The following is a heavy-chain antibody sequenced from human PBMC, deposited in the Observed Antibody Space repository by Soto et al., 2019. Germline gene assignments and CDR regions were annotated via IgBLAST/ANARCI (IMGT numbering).Heavy chain of an antibody. D-gene: IGHD3-3*01. CDR3: ARGSLIFGVVNGWFDP. Sequence: SVKVSCKASGGTFSSYAISWVRQAPGQGLEWMGGIIPIFGTANYAQKFQGRVTITADKSTSTAYMELSSLRSEDTAVYYCARGSLIFGVVNGWFDPWGQATLLTVSS. V-gene: IGHV1-69*06. J-gene: IGHJ5*02. CDR1: GGTFSSYA. CDR2: IIPIFGTA.